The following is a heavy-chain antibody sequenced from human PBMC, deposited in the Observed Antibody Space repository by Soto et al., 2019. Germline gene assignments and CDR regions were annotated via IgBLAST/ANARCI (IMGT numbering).Heavy chain of an antibody. J-gene: IGHJ6*02. CDR1: GFTFSSYG. V-gene: IGHV3-33*01. CDR3: ARDYYDSSGYSYYYGMDV. CDR2: IWHDGSNK. D-gene: IGHD3-22*01. Sequence: QVQLVESGGGVVQPGRSLRLSCAASGFTFSSYGMHWVRQAPGKGLEWVAVIWHDGSNKYYADSVKGRFTISRDNSKNTLYLQMNSLRAEDTAVYYCARDYYDSSGYSYYYGMDVWGQGTTVTVSS.